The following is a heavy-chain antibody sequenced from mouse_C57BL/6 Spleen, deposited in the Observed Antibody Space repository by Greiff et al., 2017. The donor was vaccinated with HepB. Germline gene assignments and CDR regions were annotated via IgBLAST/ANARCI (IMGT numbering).Heavy chain of an antibody. V-gene: IGHV1-81*01. D-gene: IGHD2-4*01. J-gene: IGHJ4*01. Sequence: QVQLKESGAELARPGASVKLSCKASGYTFTSYGISWVKQRTGQGLEWIGEIYPRSGNTYYNEKFKGKATLTADKSSSTAYMELRSLTSEDSAVYFCASLGLRPYYYAMDYWGQGTSVTVSS. CDR1: GYTFTSYG. CDR2: IYPRSGNT. CDR3: ASLGLRPYYYAMDY.